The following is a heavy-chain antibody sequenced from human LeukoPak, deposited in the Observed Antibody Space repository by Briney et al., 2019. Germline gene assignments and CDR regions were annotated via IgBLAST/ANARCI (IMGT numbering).Heavy chain of an antibody. V-gene: IGHV4-38-2*01. CDR1: GYSISSGYY. D-gene: IGHD2-2*01. Sequence: PSETLSLTCAVSGYSISSGYYWGWIRQPPGKGLEWIGSIYHSGSTYYNPSLKSRVTKSVDTSKNQFSLKLSSVTAADTAVYYCARLGYCSSTSCLPWGQGTLVTVSS. CDR2: IYHSGST. CDR3: ARLGYCSSTSCLP. J-gene: IGHJ5*02.